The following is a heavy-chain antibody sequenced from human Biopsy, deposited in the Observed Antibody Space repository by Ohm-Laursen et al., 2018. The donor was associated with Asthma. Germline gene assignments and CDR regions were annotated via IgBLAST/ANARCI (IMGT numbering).Heavy chain of an antibody. J-gene: IGHJ6*02. Sequence: ASVKVSCKASGGTFSNFAISWVRQAPGQGLEWLGGIMTVFGTTNYAQKFQGRVTITADESTSTAYMEVTSLRSEDTAIYYCARCQVGYSSGWSLLLKKIYYSGMDVWGQGNAVTVSS. CDR3: ARCQVGYSSGWSLLLKKIYYSGMDV. D-gene: IGHD6-19*01. CDR2: IMTVFGTT. V-gene: IGHV1-69*13. CDR1: GGTFSNFA.